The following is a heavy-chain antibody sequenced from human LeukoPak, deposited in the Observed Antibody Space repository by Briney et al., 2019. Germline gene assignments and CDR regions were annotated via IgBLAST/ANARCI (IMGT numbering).Heavy chain of an antibody. D-gene: IGHD5-12*01. CDR1: GGSISSSSYY. J-gene: IGHJ6*03. V-gene: IGHV4-61*05. CDR3: ARVTSGYDFWRRGDYYYYYMDV. CDR2: IYYSGST. Sequence: SETLSLTCTVSGGSISSSSYYWSWIRQPPGKGLEWIGYIYYSGSTNYNPSLKSRVTISVDTSKNQFSLKLSSVTAADTAVYYCARVTSGYDFWRRGDYYYYYMDVWGKGTTVTVSS.